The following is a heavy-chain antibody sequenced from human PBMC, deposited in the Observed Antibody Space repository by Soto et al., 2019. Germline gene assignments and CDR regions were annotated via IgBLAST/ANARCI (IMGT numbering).Heavy chain of an antibody. CDR2: IDHNGIT. Sequence: PSETLSLTCAVSGGSISSSKWWTWVRQVPGKGLEWIGKIDHNGITNYNPSLESRVTISKDESKNQLSLKQTSVTAADTAIYYCARLDRDYFYHGMDVWGLGTTVTVSS. CDR3: ARLDRDYFYHGMDV. V-gene: IGHV4-4*02. CDR1: GGSISSSKW. J-gene: IGHJ6*02. D-gene: IGHD1-1*01.